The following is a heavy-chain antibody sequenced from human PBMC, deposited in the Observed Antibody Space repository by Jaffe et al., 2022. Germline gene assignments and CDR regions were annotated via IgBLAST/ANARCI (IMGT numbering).Heavy chain of an antibody. CDR2: INPNSGGT. Sequence: QVQLVQSGAEVKKPGASVKVSCKASGYTFTGYYMHWVRQAPGQGLEWMGRINPNSGGTNYAQKFQGRVTMTRDTSISTAYMELSRLRSDDTAVYYCARGAIRCSGGSCYSDYYYYYMDVWGKGTTVTVSS. CDR3: ARGAIRCSGGSCYSDYYYYYMDV. V-gene: IGHV1-2*06. J-gene: IGHJ6*03. CDR1: GYTFTGYY. D-gene: IGHD2-15*01.